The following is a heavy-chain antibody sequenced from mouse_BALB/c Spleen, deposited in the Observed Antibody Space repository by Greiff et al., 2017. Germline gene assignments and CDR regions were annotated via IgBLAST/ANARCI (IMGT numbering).Heavy chain of an antibody. V-gene: IGHV14-3*02. Sequence: VQLQQSGAELVKPGASVKLSCTASGFNIKDTYMHWVKQRPEQGLEWIGRIDPANGNTKYDQKFQGKATITADTSSNTAYLQLSSLTSEDTAVYYCARGIDGYDGWFAYWGQGTLVTVSA. D-gene: IGHD2-2*01. CDR2: IDPANGNT. J-gene: IGHJ3*01. CDR1: GFNIKDTY. CDR3: ARGIDGYDGWFAY.